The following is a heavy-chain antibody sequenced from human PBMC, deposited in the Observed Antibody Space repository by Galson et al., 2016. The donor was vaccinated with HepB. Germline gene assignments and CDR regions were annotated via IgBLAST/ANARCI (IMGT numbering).Heavy chain of an antibody. CDR1: GFTFSSFW. J-gene: IGHJ5*02. CDR2: INIDGSTT. D-gene: IGHD2-2*01. Sequence: SLRLSCAASGFTFSSFWMHWVRQVPGKGLVWVSRINIDGSTTDYADSVKGRFTISRDNAKNTLYLQMNSLRAEDTAIYYCTKDQLIVIVPAAGNWFDPWGQGTLVTVSS. CDR3: TKDQLIVIVPAAGNWFDP. V-gene: IGHV3-74*01.